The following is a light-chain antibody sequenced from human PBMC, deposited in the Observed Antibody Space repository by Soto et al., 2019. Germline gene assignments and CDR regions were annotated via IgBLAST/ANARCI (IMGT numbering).Light chain of an antibody. CDR2: DAS. Sequence: EIVLTQTPGTVSLSPGERATLSCRASQSVRSTYFAWYQHKPGQAPRPLIFDASTRATGIPDRFSGSGSGTDFTLTISRLEPEDFALYYCHQYGHSPVTFGGGTKVEIK. CDR3: HQYGHSPVT. J-gene: IGKJ4*01. V-gene: IGKV3-20*01. CDR1: QSVRSTY.